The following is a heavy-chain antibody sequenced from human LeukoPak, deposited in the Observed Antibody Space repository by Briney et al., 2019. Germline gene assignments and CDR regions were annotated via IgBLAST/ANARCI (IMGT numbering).Heavy chain of an antibody. CDR3: AADLGRGSYKGDFDY. CDR2: IVVGSGNT. V-gene: IGHV1-58*02. CDR1: GFTFSSSA. D-gene: IGHD1-26*01. J-gene: IGHJ4*02. Sequence: SVKVSCKASGFTFSSSAMQWVRQARGQRLEWIGWIVVGSGNTNYAQEFQERVTITRDMSTSTAYMELSSLRSEDTAVYYCAADLGRGSYKGDFDYWGQGTLVTVSS.